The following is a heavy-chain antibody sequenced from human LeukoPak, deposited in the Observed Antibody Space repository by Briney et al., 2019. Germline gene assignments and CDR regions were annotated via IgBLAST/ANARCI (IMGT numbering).Heavy chain of an antibody. Sequence: ASVKVSCKASGYTFTSYGISWVRQAPGQGLEWMGWISAYNGNTNYAQKLQGRVTMTTDTSTSTAYMELRSLRSDDTAVYCCARDRGQWLYYYYGMDVWGQGTTVTVSS. CDR1: GYTFTSYG. D-gene: IGHD6-19*01. J-gene: IGHJ6*02. V-gene: IGHV1-18*01. CDR3: ARDRGQWLYYYYGMDV. CDR2: ISAYNGNT.